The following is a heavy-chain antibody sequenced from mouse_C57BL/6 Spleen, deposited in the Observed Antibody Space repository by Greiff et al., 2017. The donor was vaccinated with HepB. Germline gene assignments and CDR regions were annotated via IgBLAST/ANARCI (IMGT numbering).Heavy chain of an antibody. D-gene: IGHD1-1*01. V-gene: IGHV1-64*01. CDR1: GYTFTSYW. J-gene: IGHJ4*01. CDR3: ARYYYGSIDYAMDY. CDR2: IHPNSGST. Sequence: QVHVKQPGAELVKPGASVKLSCKASGYTFTSYWMHWVKQRPGQGLEWIGMIHPNSGSTNYNEKFKSKATLTVDKSSRTAYMQLSSLTSEDSAVYYCARYYYGSIDYAMDYWGQGTSVTVSS.